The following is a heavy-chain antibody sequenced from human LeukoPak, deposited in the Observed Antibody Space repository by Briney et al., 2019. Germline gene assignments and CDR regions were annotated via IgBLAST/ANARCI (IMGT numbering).Heavy chain of an antibody. CDR3: ARGTLRRVAAGSAWFDH. Sequence: ASGKVSCKASGYTFTSYDTNWRRQATGQGLEWKGWTNPNSGNAGKAQKYKDRGTITRTTSISTAYMQLSSLSSEDTAVYYCARGTLRRVAAGSAWFDHWGQGTLVTVSS. CDR2: TNPNSGNA. D-gene: IGHD6-13*01. V-gene: IGHV1-8*03. J-gene: IGHJ5*02. CDR1: GYTFTSYD.